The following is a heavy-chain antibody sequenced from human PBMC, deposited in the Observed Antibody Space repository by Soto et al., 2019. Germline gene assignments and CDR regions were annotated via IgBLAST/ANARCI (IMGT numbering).Heavy chain of an antibody. CDR2: IKSKTDGGTT. Sequence: GGSLRLSCAASGFTFSNAWMSWVRQAPGKGLEWVGRIKSKTDGGTTDYAAPVKGRFTISRDDSKNTLYLQMNSLKTEDTAVYYCTPPEYYYGSGSYYNFDYWGQGTLVTVSS. J-gene: IGHJ4*02. CDR3: TPPEYYYGSGSYYNFDY. CDR1: GFTFSNAW. V-gene: IGHV3-15*01. D-gene: IGHD3-10*01.